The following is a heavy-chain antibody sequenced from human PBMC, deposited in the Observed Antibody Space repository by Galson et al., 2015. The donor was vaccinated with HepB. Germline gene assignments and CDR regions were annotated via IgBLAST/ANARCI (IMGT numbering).Heavy chain of an antibody. CDR2: ISPTSSYI. CDR1: GFILSDYS. CDR3: AREGLVGAEGYYRGMDV. J-gene: IGHJ6*02. Sequence: SLRLSCAASGFILSDYSMNWVRQAPGKGLEWVSIISPTSSYIYYGASVKGRLTISRDNAKNSLYLQMNSVRADDTAVYYCAREGLVGAEGYYRGMDVWGQGTAVTVSS. V-gene: IGHV3-21*01. D-gene: IGHD2-15*01.